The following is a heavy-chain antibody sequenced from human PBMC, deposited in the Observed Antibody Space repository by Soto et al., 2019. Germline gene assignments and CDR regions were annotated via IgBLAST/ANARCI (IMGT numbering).Heavy chain of an antibody. D-gene: IGHD6-19*01. CDR1: GVSISGNTYY. Sequence: SETLSLTCTVSGVSISGNTYYWGWLRQPPGKGLEWIGSIYYSGTTYFKPSLKSRVTLSVDTSKNQFSLRLSSVTAADTAVYYWAPPPAESSGCFNVFWVYWAQGMLVPVSS. CDR3: APPPAESSGCFNVFWVY. V-gene: IGHV4-39*01. CDR2: IYYSGTT. J-gene: IGHJ4*02.